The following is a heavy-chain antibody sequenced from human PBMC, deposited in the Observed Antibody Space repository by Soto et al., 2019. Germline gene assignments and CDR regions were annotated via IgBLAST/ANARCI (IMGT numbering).Heavy chain of an antibody. J-gene: IGHJ4*02. Sequence: GASVKVSCKASGYTFTSYVLSWVRQAPGQGLEWMGGIIPIFGTANYAQKFQGRVTITADESTSTAYMELSSLKSEDTAVYYCARGIAAAGTSDNWGQGTLVTVSS. CDR2: IIPIFGTA. CDR1: GYTFTSYV. V-gene: IGHV1-69*13. CDR3: ARGIAAAGTSDN. D-gene: IGHD6-13*01.